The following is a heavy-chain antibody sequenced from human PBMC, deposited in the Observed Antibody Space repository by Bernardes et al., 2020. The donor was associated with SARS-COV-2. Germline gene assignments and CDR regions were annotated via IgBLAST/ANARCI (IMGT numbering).Heavy chain of an antibody. CDR2: IYYSGST. J-gene: IGHJ4*02. D-gene: IGHD5-18*01. V-gene: IGHV4-31*03. Sequence: SETLSLTCTVSGGSISSGGYYWSWIRQHPGKGLEWIGYIYYSGSTYYNPSLKSRVTISVDTSKNQFSLKLSSVTAADTAVYYCASGYSNGESFDYWGQGTLVTVYS. CDR3: ASGYSNGESFDY. CDR1: GGSISSGGYY.